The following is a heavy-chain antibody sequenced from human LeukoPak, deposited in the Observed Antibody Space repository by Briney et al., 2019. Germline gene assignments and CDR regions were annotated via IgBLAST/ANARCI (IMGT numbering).Heavy chain of an antibody. D-gene: IGHD3-22*01. J-gene: IGHJ4*02. CDR3: ARESRDYYDSSGYYPFDY. CDR1: GFTFSSYG. V-gene: IGHV3-30*02. Sequence: PGGSLRLSCAASGFTFSSYGMHWVRQAPGKGLEWVAFIRYDGSNKYYADSVKGRFTISRDNAKNSLYLQMNSLRAEDTALYYCARESRDYYDSSGYYPFDYWGQGTLVTVSS. CDR2: IRYDGSNK.